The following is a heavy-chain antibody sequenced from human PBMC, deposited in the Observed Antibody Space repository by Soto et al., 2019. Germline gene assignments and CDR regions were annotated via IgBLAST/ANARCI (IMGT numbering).Heavy chain of an antibody. V-gene: IGHV5-51*01. CDR3: ARPTTDYGDYGGIDY. D-gene: IGHD4-17*01. CDR2: IYPGDSDT. Sequence: GESLKISCKGSGYSFTSYWIGWVRQMPGKGLEWMGIIYPGDSDTRYSPSFQGQVTISADKSISTAYLQWSSLKASDTAMYYCARPTTDYGDYGGIDYWGQGTLVTVSS. J-gene: IGHJ4*02. CDR1: GYSFTSYW.